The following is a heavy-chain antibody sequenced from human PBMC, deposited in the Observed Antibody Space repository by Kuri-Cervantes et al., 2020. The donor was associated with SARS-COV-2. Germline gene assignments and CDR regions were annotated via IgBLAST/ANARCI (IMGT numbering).Heavy chain of an antibody. CDR3: ARARMAGPFDY. D-gene: IGHD5-24*01. V-gene: IGHV3-74*01. Sequence: GGSLRLSCAASGSTFSSYWMHWVRQAPGKGLVWVSRINSDGSSTSYADSVKGRFTISRDNAKNTLYLQMNSLRAEDTAVYYCARARMAGPFDYWGQGTLVTVSS. CDR1: GSTFSSYW. CDR2: INSDGSST. J-gene: IGHJ4*02.